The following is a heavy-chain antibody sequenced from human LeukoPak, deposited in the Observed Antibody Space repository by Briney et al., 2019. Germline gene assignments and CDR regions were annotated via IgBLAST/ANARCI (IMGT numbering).Heavy chain of an antibody. D-gene: IGHD2-21*02. J-gene: IGHJ4*02. V-gene: IGHV3-48*01. CDR1: GFTFSSYS. Sequence: PGGSLRLSCAASGFTFSSYSMNWVRQAPGKGLEWVSYISSSSSTIYYADSVKGRFTISRDNAKNSLYLQMNSLRAEDTAVYYCARGNRGAYCGGDCYHFDYWGQGTLVTVSS. CDR2: ISSSSSTI. CDR3: ARGNRGAYCGGDCYHFDY.